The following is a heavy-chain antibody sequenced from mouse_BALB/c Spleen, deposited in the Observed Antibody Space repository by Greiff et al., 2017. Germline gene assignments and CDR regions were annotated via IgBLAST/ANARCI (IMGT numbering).Heavy chain of an antibody. J-gene: IGHJ2*01. CDR3: ARYYGSSYGY. D-gene: IGHD1-1*01. V-gene: IGHV5-6-3*01. CDR2: INSNGGST. CDR1: GFTFSSYG. Sequence: EVQRVESGGGLVQPGGSLKLSCAASGFTFSSYGMSWVRQTPDKRLELVATINSNGGSTYYPDSVKGRFTISRDNAKNTLYLQMSSLKSEDTAMYYCARYYGSSYGYWGQGTTLTVSS.